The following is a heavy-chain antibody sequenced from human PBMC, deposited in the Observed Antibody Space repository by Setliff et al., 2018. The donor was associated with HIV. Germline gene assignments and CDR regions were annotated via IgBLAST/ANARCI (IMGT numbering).Heavy chain of an antibody. CDR1: GFTFSSYA. D-gene: IGHD3-22*01. CDR2: ISSSGGST. Sequence: GGSLRLSCAASGFTFSSYAMSWVRQAQGKGLDWVSAISSSGGSTYYADSVKGRFTISRDNSKNTLYLQMNSLRVEDTAVYFCANGFYYDSGDGRVRAFDIWGQGTMVTVSS. CDR3: ANGFYYDSGDGRVRAFDI. J-gene: IGHJ3*02. V-gene: IGHV3-23*01.